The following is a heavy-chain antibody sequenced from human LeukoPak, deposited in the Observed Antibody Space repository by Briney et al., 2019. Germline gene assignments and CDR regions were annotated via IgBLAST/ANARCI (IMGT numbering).Heavy chain of an antibody. D-gene: IGHD1-7*01. CDR1: GFTFRSYS. CDR2: IDPSSTYI. CDR3: ARGGGSITGTTFVDY. J-gene: IGHJ4*02. V-gene: IGHV3-21*04. Sequence: GGSLRLSCAASGFTFRSYSMNWVRQAPGKGLEWVSAIDPSSTYIYYADSVKGRFTISRDNAENSLYLQMNSLRVEDTAVYYCARGGGSITGTTFVDYWGQGTLVTVSS.